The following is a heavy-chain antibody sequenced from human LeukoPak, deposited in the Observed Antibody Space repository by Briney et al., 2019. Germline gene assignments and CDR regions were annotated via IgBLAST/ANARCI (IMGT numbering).Heavy chain of an antibody. CDR2: INPNSGGT. Sequence: ASVKVSCKSSGYTFTDYYMHLVRQAPGQGLEWMGWINPNSGGTNSAKKFQGRVTMTRDTSISTGYMELSRLRADDTAVYYCARGVSGYFYLFHWWGQGTLVTVSS. J-gene: IGHJ4*02. D-gene: IGHD3-22*01. V-gene: IGHV1-2*02. CDR3: ARGVSGYFYLFHW. CDR1: GYTFTDYY.